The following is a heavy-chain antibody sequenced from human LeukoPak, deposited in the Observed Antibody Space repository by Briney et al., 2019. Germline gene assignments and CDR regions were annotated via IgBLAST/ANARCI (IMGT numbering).Heavy chain of an antibody. Sequence: GGSLRLSCAASGFTFSSYAMHWVRQAPGKGLEYVSAISSNGGSTYYANSVKGRFTISRDNSKNTLYLQMGSLRAEDMAVYYCARWGQLAFDYWGQGTLVTVSS. CDR1: GFTFSSYA. CDR2: ISSNGGST. V-gene: IGHV3-64*01. CDR3: ARWGQLAFDY. D-gene: IGHD6-6*01. J-gene: IGHJ4*02.